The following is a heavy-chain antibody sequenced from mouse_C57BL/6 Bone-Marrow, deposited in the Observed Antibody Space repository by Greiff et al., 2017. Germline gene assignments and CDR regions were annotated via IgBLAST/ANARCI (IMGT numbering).Heavy chain of an antibody. Sequence: QVKLQQSGAELVRPGASVTLSCKASGYTFTDYEMNWVKQTPVHGLEWIGAIDPETGGTAYNQKFKGKARLTADKSSSTAYLGFRCLTSEDSAVYNCTRLSFYYGSSCFDYGGQGTTLTVSS. D-gene: IGHD1-1*01. V-gene: IGHV1-15*01. CDR3: TRLSFYYGSSCFDY. J-gene: IGHJ2*01. CDR1: GYTFTDYE. CDR2: IDPETGGT.